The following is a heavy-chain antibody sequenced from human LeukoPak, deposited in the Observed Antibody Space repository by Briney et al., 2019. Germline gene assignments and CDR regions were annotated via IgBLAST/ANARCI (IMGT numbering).Heavy chain of an antibody. CDR1: GFTFSSYG. V-gene: IGHV3-30*02. Sequence: GGSLRLSCAASGFTFSSYGFHWVRQAPGKGLECVAFISHDGLEEKIADSVKGRFTISRDNSKNTLYLQMNSLRAEDTAVYYCAREGTVTTSELGYWGQGTLVTVSS. J-gene: IGHJ4*02. CDR3: AREGTVTTSELGY. D-gene: IGHD4-17*01. CDR2: ISHDGLEE.